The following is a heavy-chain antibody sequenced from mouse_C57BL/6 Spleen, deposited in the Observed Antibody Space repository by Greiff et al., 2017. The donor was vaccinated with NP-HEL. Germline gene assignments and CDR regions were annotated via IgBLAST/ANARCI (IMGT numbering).Heavy chain of an antibody. D-gene: IGHD1-1*01. CDR1: GYTFTDYY. CDR3: ARESSYWYFDV. Sequence: VQLQQSGPELVKPGASVKISCKASGYTFTDYYMNWVKQSHGKSLEWIGDINPNNGGTSYNQKFKGKATLTVDKSSSTAYMELRSLTSEDSAVYYCARESSYWYFDVWGTGTTVTVSS. J-gene: IGHJ1*03. CDR2: INPNNGGT. V-gene: IGHV1-26*01.